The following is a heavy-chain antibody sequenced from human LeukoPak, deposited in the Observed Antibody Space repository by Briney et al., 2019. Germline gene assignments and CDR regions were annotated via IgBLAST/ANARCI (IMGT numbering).Heavy chain of an antibody. J-gene: IGHJ4*02. CDR3: TKDAVGSISGYLPD. CDR2: ITWNSGTI. CDR1: GFTFDDYA. D-gene: IGHD5-12*01. V-gene: IGHV3-9*01. Sequence: GGSLRLSCAASGFTFDDYAMHWVRQAPGKGLEWVAGITWNSGTIAYADSVKGRFTISRDNAKNSLYLEMNSLRAEDTALYYCTKDAVGSISGYLPDWGQGTLVTVSA.